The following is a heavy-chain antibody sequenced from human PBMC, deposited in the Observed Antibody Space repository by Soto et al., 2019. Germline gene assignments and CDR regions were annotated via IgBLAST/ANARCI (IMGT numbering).Heavy chain of an antibody. Sequence: EVQLVESGGGVMQPGGSLRLSCAASGLDIGVYPMNWVRLAPGKGLEWVSYIGARGFPIYYADSVRGRFAMSRDNANNSVFLQMDSLRAEDTAQYFSATEPFDYWGRGALVTVSS. CDR1: GLDIGVYP. V-gene: IGHV3-48*04. CDR2: IGARGFPI. J-gene: IGHJ4*02. CDR3: ATEPFDY.